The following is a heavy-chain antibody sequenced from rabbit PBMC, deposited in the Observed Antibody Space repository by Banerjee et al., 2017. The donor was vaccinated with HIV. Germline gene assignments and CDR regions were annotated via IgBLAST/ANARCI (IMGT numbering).Heavy chain of an antibody. CDR2: IYTGSRGNT. Sequence: QQQLEESGGGLVKPGGTLTLTCKASGLDFSSSYWICWVRQAPGKGLEWIACIYTGSRGNTYYASWAKGRFTISKTSSTTVTLQMTSLTAADTATYFCARDTSSSFSSYGMDLWGPGTLVTVS. CDR1: GLDFSSSYW. D-gene: IGHD1-1*01. CDR3: ARDTSSSFSSYGMDL. J-gene: IGHJ6*01. V-gene: IGHV1S45*01.